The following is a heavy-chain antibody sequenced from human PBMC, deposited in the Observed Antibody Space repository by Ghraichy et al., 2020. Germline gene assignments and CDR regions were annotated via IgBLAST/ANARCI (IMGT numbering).Heavy chain of an antibody. CDR2: ISSSGSTI. CDR1: GFTFSDYY. V-gene: IGHV3-11*01. Sequence: GESLNISCTASGFTFSDYYMSWIRQAPGKGLEWVSYISSSGSTIYYADSVKGRFTISRDNAKNSLYLQMNSLRAEDTAVYYCARAQQLDFDYWGQGTLVTVSS. D-gene: IGHD6-13*01. CDR3: ARAQQLDFDY. J-gene: IGHJ4*02.